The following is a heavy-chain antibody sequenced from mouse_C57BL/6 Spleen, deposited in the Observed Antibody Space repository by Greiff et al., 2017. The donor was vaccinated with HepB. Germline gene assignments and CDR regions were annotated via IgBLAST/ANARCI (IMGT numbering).Heavy chain of an antibody. Sequence: LEESGAELVRPGASVKLSCKASGYTFTDYYINWVKQRPGQGLEWIARIYPGSGNTYYNEKFKGKATLTAEKSSSTAYMQLSSLTSEDSAVYFCARLLRPYYFDYWGQGTTLTVSS. V-gene: IGHV1-76*01. CDR1: GYTFTDYY. D-gene: IGHD1-1*01. CDR2: IYPGSGNT. CDR3: ARLLRPYYFDY. J-gene: IGHJ2*01.